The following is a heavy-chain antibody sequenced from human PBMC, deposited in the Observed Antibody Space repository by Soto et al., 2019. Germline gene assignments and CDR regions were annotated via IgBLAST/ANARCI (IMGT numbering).Heavy chain of an antibody. Sequence: ASVKVSCKASGYSFTDYYMHWIRQAPGQGLGWMGWIAPHRDGTEFAQKFQGRITLTGDTSTSTAYMELKGLTSADTAVYFCARGPYGDNAFDIWGKGTVVTVS. CDR2: IAPHRDGT. J-gene: IGHJ3*02. V-gene: IGHV1-2*02. CDR3: ARGPYGDNAFDI. D-gene: IGHD4-17*01. CDR1: GYSFTDYY.